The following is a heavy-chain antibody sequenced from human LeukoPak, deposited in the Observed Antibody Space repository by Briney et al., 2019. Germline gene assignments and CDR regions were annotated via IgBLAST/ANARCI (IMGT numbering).Heavy chain of an antibody. Sequence: SGTLSLTCAVSGVSISSTEWWIWVRQSPGQGLEWIGEIHRDGRTRYSPSLTSRVPMSIDYSKNQFSLKVSSVTAADTAIYYCGKTDIWFNPIDYWGPGSLVIVSS. CDR3: GKTDIWFNPIDY. J-gene: IGHJ4*02. CDR1: GVSISSTEW. CDR2: IHRDGRT. V-gene: IGHV4-4*02. D-gene: IGHD3-9*01.